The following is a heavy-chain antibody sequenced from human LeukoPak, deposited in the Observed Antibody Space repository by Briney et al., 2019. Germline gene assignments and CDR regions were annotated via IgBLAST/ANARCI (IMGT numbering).Heavy chain of an antibody. J-gene: IGHJ6*03. CDR1: GYTFTSYD. V-gene: IGHV1-8*01. CDR3: ARGGYGGENYYYYYMDV. CDR2: MIPNSGNT. D-gene: IGHD4-23*01. Sequence: ASVKVSCKASGYTFTSYDINWVRQATGQGLEWMGWMIPNSGNTGYAQKFQGRVTMTRNTSISTAYVELSSLRSEDTAVYYCARGGYGGENYYYYYMDVWGKGTTVTVSS.